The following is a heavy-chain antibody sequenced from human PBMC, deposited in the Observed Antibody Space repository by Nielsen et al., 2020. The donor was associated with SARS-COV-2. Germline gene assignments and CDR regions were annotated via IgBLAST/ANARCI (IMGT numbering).Heavy chain of an antibody. Sequence: VRQMPGKGLEWVANIKQDGSAKQYVDSVKGRFTISRDNAKNSLYLQMNSLRAEDTAVYYCARIAVAGTPMYWGQGTLVTVSS. J-gene: IGHJ4*02. D-gene: IGHD6-19*01. CDR2: IKQDGSAK. CDR3: ARIAVAGTPMY. V-gene: IGHV3-7*02.